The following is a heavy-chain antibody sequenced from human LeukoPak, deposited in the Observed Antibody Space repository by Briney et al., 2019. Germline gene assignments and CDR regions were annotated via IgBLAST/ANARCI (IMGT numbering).Heavy chain of an antibody. CDR1: GYSISSGYY. J-gene: IGHJ3*02. CDR2: IYHSGST. Sequence: PSETLSLTCAVSGYSISSGYYWGWIRQPPGKGLEWIGSIYHSGSTYYSPSLKSRVTISVDTSKNQFSLKLSSVTAADTAVYYCAREYDSSGYYPSDAFGIWGQGTMVTVSS. CDR3: AREYDSSGYYPSDAFGI. V-gene: IGHV4-38-2*02. D-gene: IGHD3-22*01.